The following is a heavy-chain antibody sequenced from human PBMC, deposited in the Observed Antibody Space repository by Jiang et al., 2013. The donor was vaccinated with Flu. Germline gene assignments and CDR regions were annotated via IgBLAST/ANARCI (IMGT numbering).Heavy chain of an antibody. V-gene: IGHV4-39*01. D-gene: IGHD3-3*01. Sequence: SLTCSVSGVSISSSSYYWGWIRQPQGEGLEWIGSIYYTGKTFYMPSLKSRVTISVDTSKNQFSLKLSSVTAADTAVYYCARNDYDFWSGYTIWGQGTLVTVSS. CDR3: ARNDYDFWSGYTI. CDR1: GVSISSSSYY. CDR2: IYYTGKT. J-gene: IGHJ4*02.